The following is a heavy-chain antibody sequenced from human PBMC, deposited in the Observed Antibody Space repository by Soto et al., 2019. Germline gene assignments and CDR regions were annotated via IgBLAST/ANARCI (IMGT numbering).Heavy chain of an antibody. J-gene: IGHJ6*04. CDR3: ARQYCSSTSCYMPYYYYEMDV. V-gene: IGHV4-59*08. CDR2: IYYSGST. Sequence: SETLSLTCTVSGGSISSYYWSWIRQPPGKGLEWIGYIYYSGSTNYNPSLKSRVTISVDTSKNQFSLKLSSVTAADTAVYYCARQYCSSTSCYMPYYYYEMDVWGKGTTVTFSS. CDR1: GGSISSYY. D-gene: IGHD2-2*02.